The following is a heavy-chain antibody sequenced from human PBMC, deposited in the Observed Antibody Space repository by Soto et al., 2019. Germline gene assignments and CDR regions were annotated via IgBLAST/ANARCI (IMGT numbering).Heavy chain of an antibody. J-gene: IGHJ6*02. Sequence: LGESLKISCKGSGYSFTSYWIGWVRQMPGKGLEWMGIIYPGDSDTRYSPSFQGQVTISADKSISTAYLQWSSLKASDTAMYYCARLGCSSTSCYGANYYYYGMDVWGQGTTVTVSS. V-gene: IGHV5-51*01. CDR3: ARLGCSSTSCYGANYYYYGMDV. CDR1: GYSFTSYW. D-gene: IGHD2-2*01. CDR2: IYPGDSDT.